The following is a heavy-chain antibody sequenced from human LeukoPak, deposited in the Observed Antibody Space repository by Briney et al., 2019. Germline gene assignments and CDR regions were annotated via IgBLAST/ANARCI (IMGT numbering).Heavy chain of an antibody. Sequence: SGGSLRLSCAASGFTFSSYGMHWVRQAPGKGLEWVAVISYGGSNVYYAASVKGRFTISRDNSKNTLYLQMNSLRAEDTAVYYCVKTAGSWYGYFDYWGQGTLVTVSS. D-gene: IGHD6-13*01. V-gene: IGHV3-30*18. CDR2: ISYGGSNV. CDR3: VKTAGSWYGYFDY. J-gene: IGHJ4*02. CDR1: GFTFSSYG.